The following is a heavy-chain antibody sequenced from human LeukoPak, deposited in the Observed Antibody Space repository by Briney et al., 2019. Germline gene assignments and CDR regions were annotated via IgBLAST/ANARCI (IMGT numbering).Heavy chain of an antibody. CDR1: GGSISSYY. Sequence: PSETLSLTCTVSGGSISSYYWGWIRQPPGKGLEWIGYIYYTGSTNCNPSLRSRVTISVDSSKNRFSLKVNSVTAADTAVYYCARGGYVGSGLGDWGQGTLVTVSS. CDR3: ARGGYVGSGLGD. V-gene: IGHV4-59*01. CDR2: IYYTGST. J-gene: IGHJ4*02. D-gene: IGHD3-10*01.